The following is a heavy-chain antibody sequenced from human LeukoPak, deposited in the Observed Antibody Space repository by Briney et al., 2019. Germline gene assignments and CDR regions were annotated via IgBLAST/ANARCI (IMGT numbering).Heavy chain of an antibody. J-gene: IGHJ5*02. CDR3: ARGPIVVVPAASFDP. V-gene: IGHV4-34*01. Sequence: PSETLSLTCAVYGGSFSGYYWSWIRQPPGKGLEWIGEINHSGSTNYNPSLKSRVTISVDTSKNRFSLKLSSVTAADTAVYYCARGPIVVVPAASFDPWGQGTLVTVSS. CDR1: GGSFSGYY. CDR2: INHSGST. D-gene: IGHD2-2*01.